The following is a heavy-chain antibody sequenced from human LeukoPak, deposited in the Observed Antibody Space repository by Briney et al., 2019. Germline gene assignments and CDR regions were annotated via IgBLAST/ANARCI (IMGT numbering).Heavy chain of an antibody. J-gene: IGHJ4*02. V-gene: IGHV6-1*01. CDR1: GDSVSSNSAA. Sequence: SQTLSLNCAISGDSVSSNSAAWNWIRQSPSRGLEWLGRTYYRSKWYNDYAVSVKSRITINPDTSKNQFSLQLNSVTPEDTAVYYCAREPLAVAGTSPIDYWGQGTLVTVSS. D-gene: IGHD6-19*01. CDR2: TYYRSKWYN. CDR3: AREPLAVAGTSPIDY.